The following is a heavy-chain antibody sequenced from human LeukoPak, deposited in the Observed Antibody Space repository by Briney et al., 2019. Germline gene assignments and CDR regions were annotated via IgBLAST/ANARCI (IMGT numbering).Heavy chain of an antibody. CDR2: IIPIFGTA. Sequence: SVKVSCKASGGTFSSYAISWVRQAPGQGLEWMGGIIPIFGTANYAQKFQGRVTITADESTSTAYMELSSLRSEDTAVYYCAAQNSSSSYYYYGMDVWGQGTTVTVSS. J-gene: IGHJ6*02. V-gene: IGHV1-69*13. D-gene: IGHD6-6*01. CDR1: GGTFSSYA. CDR3: AAQNSSSSYYYYGMDV.